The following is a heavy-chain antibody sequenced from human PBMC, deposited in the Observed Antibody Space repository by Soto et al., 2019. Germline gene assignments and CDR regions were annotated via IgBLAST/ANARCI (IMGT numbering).Heavy chain of an antibody. D-gene: IGHD4-17*01. Sequence: SETLSLTCTVSGASISGSTYYWGWIRQPPGKGLEWIGTIFYTGTTHFNPSLQSRVTLSVDTSKNQFSLNLSSVTAADTAVYYCARHDYGDGFAYWGQGTLVTVSS. CDR1: GASISGSTYY. CDR3: ARHDYGDGFAY. CDR2: IFYTGTT. V-gene: IGHV4-39*01. J-gene: IGHJ4*02.